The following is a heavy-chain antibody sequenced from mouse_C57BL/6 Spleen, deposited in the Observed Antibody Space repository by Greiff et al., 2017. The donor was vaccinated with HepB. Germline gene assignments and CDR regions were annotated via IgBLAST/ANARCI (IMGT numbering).Heavy chain of an antibody. J-gene: IGHJ1*03. CDR1: GYTFTSYW. CDR2: IYPGSGST. D-gene: IGHD1-1*01. CDR3: ARDCGSSPCFEG. Sequence: VQLQQPGAELVKPGASVKMSCKASGYTFTSYWITWVKQRPGQGLEWIGDIYPGSGSTNYNEKFKSKATMTIDTSSSTAYMQLSSLTSEDSAVYYCARDCGSSPCFEGWGTGTTVTVAS. V-gene: IGHV1-55*01.